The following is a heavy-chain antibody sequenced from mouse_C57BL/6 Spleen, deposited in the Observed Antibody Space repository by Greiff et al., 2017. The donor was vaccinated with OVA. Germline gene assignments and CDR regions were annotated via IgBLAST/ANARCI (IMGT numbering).Heavy chain of an antibody. J-gene: IGHJ4*01. CDR3: ARRLDSWGTEAVGY. Sequence: QVQLQQPGAELVRPGASVKLSCKASGYTFTSYWMHWVKQRPIQGLEWIGNIDPSNGGTHYNQKFKDKATLTVDKSSSTAYMQLSSLTSEDSAVYYCARRLDSWGTEAVGYWGQGTSVTVSS. D-gene: IGHD3-2*01. CDR1: GYTFTSYW. V-gene: IGHV1-52*01. CDR2: IDPSNGGT.